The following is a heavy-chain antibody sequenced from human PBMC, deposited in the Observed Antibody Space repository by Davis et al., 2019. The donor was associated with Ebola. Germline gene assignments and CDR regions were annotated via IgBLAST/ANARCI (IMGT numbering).Heavy chain of an antibody. CDR3: ARVIGDFYYYGMDV. CDR1: GGTFSSYA. Sequence: SVKVSCKASGGTFSSYAISWVRQAPGQGLEWMGGIIPIFGTANYAQKFQGRVTITADTSTSTAYMELTSLRSDDTAVYYCARVIGDFYYYGMDVWGQGTTVTVSS. J-gene: IGHJ6*02. CDR2: IIPIFGTA. D-gene: IGHD2-21*01. V-gene: IGHV1-69*06.